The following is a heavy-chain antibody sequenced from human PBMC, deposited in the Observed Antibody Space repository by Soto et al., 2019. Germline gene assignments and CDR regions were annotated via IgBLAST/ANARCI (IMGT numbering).Heavy chain of an antibody. CDR1: GFTFSIHA. CDR3: VFFCGDSPHAPLSSRAQH. Sequence: GGSLRLSCAASGFTFSIHAMTWVRQAPGKGLEWVSAISGSAAITHYADSVNGRFTVSRDNSKNTLYLQMNSLRAEDTAVDYCVFFCGDSPHAPLSSRAQH. CDR2: ISGSAAIT. D-gene: IGHD2-21*01. V-gene: IGHV3-23*01. J-gene: IGHJ1*01.